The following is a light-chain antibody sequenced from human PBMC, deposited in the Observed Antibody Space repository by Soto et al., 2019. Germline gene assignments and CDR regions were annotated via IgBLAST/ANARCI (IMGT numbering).Light chain of an antibody. CDR2: DAS. CDR3: QQHYTYTWT. J-gene: IGKJ1*01. Sequence: DIQMIQSPSTLSASVGDRVTITCRASESISGWLAWYQQKPGEAPKLLIYDASTLESGVPSRFSGSGSETQFTLTISSLQPEDFATYYCQQHYTYTWTFGQGTMVDVK. V-gene: IGKV1-5*01. CDR1: ESISGW.